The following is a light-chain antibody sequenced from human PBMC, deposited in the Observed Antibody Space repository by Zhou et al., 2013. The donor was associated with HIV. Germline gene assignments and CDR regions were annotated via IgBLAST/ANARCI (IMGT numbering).Light chain of an antibody. V-gene: IGKV3D-7*01. J-gene: IGKJ2*01. CDR3: LQDYSYPRT. CDR2: GAS. Sequence: EIVLTQSPGTLSLSPGERATLSCRASQSVSSSFLAWYQQKPGQAPRLLIYGASTRATGIPARFSGSGSGTEFTLTISSLRPEDFATYYCLQDYSYPRTFGQGTKLEIK. CDR1: QSVSSSF.